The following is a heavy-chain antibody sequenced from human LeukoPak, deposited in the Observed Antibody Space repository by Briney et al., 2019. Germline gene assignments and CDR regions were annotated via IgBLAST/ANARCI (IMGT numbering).Heavy chain of an antibody. CDR1: GYAFSDHG. CDR2: ISGYNGHT. Sequence: GASVKVSCTASGYAFSDHGVNWVRQAPGQGLEWMGWISGYNGHTSYAQKFQGRVMVTTDRSTNTAHLELRSLRSDDTAAYYCARVPNPRNTYGYNDKWGQGTLVTVSS. J-gene: IGHJ4*02. D-gene: IGHD5-18*01. CDR3: ARVPNPRNTYGYNDK. V-gene: IGHV1-18*04.